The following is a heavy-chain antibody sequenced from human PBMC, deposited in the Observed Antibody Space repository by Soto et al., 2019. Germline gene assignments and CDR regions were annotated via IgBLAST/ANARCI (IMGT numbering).Heavy chain of an antibody. CDR1: GDSVSSNSAT. V-gene: IGHV6-1*01. CDR3: VRDRSRVAVEFDY. CDR2: TYYRSKWYN. Sequence: SQTLSLTCGISGDSVSSNSATWNWIRQSPSRGLEWLGRTYYRSKWYNDYAISVRGRITINPDTSKNQSSLQLNSVTPEDAAVYYCVRDRSRVAVEFDYWGQGTLVTVSS. J-gene: IGHJ4*02. D-gene: IGHD6-19*01.